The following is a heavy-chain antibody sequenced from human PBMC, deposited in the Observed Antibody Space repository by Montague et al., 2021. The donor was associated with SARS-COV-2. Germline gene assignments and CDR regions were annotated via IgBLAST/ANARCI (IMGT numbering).Heavy chain of an antibody. CDR3: ARAATITMIVVVIDALDI. CDR2: IDYSGST. Sequence: TLSLTCTVSGGSISSGGYYWSWIRQHPGKGLEWIGYIDYSGSTYYNPSLKSRVTISVDTYKNQFSLKRSSVTAADTAVYYCARAATITMIVVVIDALDIWGQGTMVTVSS. V-gene: IGHV4-31*03. J-gene: IGHJ3*02. CDR1: GGSISSGGYY. D-gene: IGHD3-22*01.